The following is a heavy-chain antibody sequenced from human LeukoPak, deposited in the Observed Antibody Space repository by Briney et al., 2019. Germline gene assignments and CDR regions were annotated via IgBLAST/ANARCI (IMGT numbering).Heavy chain of an antibody. CDR3: ARRFRTGGNLHHDAYDV. CDR2: IYSVVIS. V-gene: IGHV4-4*07. D-gene: IGHD1-14*01. CDR1: GGSINDYF. Sequence: SVTLSLTCTDCGGSINDYFWGWLRQPPGTALDWTGHIYSVVISSCRPPLPSRVSSTVDSSKHLLSLVLPSVTAADTAGHDRARRFRTGGNLHHDAYDVWGQGTVVTVSS. J-gene: IGHJ3*01.